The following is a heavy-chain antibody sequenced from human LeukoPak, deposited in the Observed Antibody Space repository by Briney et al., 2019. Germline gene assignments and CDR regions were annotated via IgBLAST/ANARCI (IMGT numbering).Heavy chain of an antibody. J-gene: IGHJ4*02. CDR1: GFTFSNYW. Sequence: GGSLRLSCAASGFTFSNYWMHWVRQAPGKGLVWVSRINTDGSTTTYADSVKGRFTISRDNAKNTLYLQMNSLRAEDTAVYYCSTGAPGHNSQGSRDYWGQGTLVTVSS. D-gene: IGHD1-20*01. V-gene: IGHV3-74*01. CDR3: STGAPGHNSQGSRDY. CDR2: INTDGSTT.